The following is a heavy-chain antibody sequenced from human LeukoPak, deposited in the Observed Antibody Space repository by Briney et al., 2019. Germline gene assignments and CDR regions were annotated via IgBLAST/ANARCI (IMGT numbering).Heavy chain of an antibody. CDR1: GGSISSYY. V-gene: IGHV4-59*01. Sequence: PSETLSLTCTVSGGSISSYYWSWIRQPPGKGLEWIGYIYYSGSTNYNPSLKSRVTISVDTSKNQFSLKLSSVTAADTAVYYCARGWSRSPADYWGQGTLVTVSS. J-gene: IGHJ4*02. CDR2: IYYSGST. D-gene: IGHD3-3*01. CDR3: ARGWSRSPADY.